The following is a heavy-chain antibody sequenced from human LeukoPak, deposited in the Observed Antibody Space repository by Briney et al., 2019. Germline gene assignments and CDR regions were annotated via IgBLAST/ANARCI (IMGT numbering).Heavy chain of an antibody. CDR1: GYTFTSYG. Sequence: ASVKVSCKASGYTFTSYGISWVRQAPGQGLEWMGWISAYNGNTNYAQKLQGRVTMTTDTSTSTAYMELRSLRSYDTAVYYCARPHYDFWSGYLDYWGQGTLVTVSS. CDR3: ARPHYDFWSGYLDY. CDR2: ISAYNGNT. J-gene: IGHJ4*02. V-gene: IGHV1-18*01. D-gene: IGHD3-3*01.